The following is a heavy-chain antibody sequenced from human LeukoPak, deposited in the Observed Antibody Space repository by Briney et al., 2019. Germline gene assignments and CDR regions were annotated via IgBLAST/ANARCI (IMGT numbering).Heavy chain of an antibody. Sequence: PGGSLRLSCVASGFTFEDYAMHWVRQAPGKGLEWVSGISWNSGSRAYADSVKGRFTISRDNAKNSLFLQVNSLRAEDTAVYYCARDNCSGGSCYFRLGAWFDPWGQGTLVTVSS. CDR2: ISWNSGSR. CDR3: ARDNCSGGSCYFRLGAWFDP. CDR1: GFTFEDYA. D-gene: IGHD2-15*01. V-gene: IGHV3-9*01. J-gene: IGHJ5*02.